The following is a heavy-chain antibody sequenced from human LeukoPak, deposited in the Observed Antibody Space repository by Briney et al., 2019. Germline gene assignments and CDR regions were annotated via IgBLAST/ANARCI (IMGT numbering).Heavy chain of an antibody. CDR2: IRGDESRK. Sequence: GGSLRLSCSASGFSFSNYWMTWLRQAPGKGLEWVANIRGDESRKYYLDSVTGRFTISRDNAKNSLYLQMNRLRADDTAVYYCARFAAGGSYYYYMDVWGKGTTVTVSS. D-gene: IGHD6-25*01. CDR3: ARFAAGGSYYYYMDV. J-gene: IGHJ6*03. CDR1: GFSFSNYW. V-gene: IGHV3-7*01.